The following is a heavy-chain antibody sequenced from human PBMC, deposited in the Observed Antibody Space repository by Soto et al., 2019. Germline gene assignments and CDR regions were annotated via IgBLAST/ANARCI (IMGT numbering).Heavy chain of an antibody. CDR1: GVSISSYY. J-gene: IGHJ4*02. V-gene: IGHV4-4*07. D-gene: IGHD4-17*01. Sequence: SETLSLTCTVSGVSISSYYWNWIRQPAGKGLEWIGRIYTSGSTNYNPSLKRRVTMSVDTPKNQFSLKLSSVTAADTAVYYCAREYHYGDYRSRISFASWGQGTLVTVSS. CDR2: IYTSGST. CDR3: AREYHYGDYRSRISFAS.